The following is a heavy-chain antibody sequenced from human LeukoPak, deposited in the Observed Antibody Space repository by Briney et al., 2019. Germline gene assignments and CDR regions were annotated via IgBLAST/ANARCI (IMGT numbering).Heavy chain of an antibody. J-gene: IGHJ4*02. D-gene: IGHD6-19*01. CDR3: ATSYTSGPSFDY. V-gene: IGHV4-30-4*01. CDR2: IYYSGNT. Sequence: PSETLSLTCTVSGGSISSAQYFWSWIRQPPGQGLEWIGYIYYSGNTYYSPSLKSRVTMSVDTSKNQFSLKVSSVTAADTAVYYCATSYTSGPSFDYWGQGILVTVSS. CDR1: GGSISSAQYF.